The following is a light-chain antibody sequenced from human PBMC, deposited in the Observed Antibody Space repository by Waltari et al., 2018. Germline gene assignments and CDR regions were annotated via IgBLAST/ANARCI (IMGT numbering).Light chain of an antibody. J-gene: IGLJ3*02. Sequence: YVLTQPPSVSVDPGKTARLTCGGDNIGNNSVNWYQQKPGQAPVLVMFYDSDRPSEIPERFSGSNSGNTATLTISWVEAGDEADYHCQVWDDVTDSGVFGGGTKLTVL. CDR3: QVWDDVTDSGV. CDR1: NIGNNS. V-gene: IGLV3-21*04. CDR2: YDS.